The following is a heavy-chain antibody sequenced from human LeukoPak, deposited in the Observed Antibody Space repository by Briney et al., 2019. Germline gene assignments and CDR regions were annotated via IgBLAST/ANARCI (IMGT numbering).Heavy chain of an antibody. CDR3: ARNKRADI. V-gene: IGHV3-7*01. Sequence: GGSLRLSCAASGFTFSSYWMSWVRQAPGKGLEWVANIKQDGSEKYYVDSVKGRFTVSRDNAKNSLSLQMISLRAEDTALYYCARNKRADIWGQGTMVTVSS. J-gene: IGHJ3*02. CDR2: IKQDGSEK. D-gene: IGHD1/OR15-1a*01. CDR1: GFTFSSYW.